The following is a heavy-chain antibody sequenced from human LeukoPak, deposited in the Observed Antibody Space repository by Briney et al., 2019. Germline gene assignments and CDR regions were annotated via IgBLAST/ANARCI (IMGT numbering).Heavy chain of an antibody. CDR1: GGSISSHY. CDR2: IYYSGST. D-gene: IGHD5-18*01. V-gene: IGHV4-59*11. CDR3: ARHRGYSYGLYYFDY. J-gene: IGHJ4*02. Sequence: SETLSLTCTVSGGSISSHYWSWIRQPPGKGLEWIGYIYYSGSTNYNPSLKSRVTISVDTSKNQFSLKLSSVTAADTAVYYCARHRGYSYGLYYFDYWGQGTLVTASS.